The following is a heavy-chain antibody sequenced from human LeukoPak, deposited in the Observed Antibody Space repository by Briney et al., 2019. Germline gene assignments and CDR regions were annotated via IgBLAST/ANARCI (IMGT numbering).Heavy chain of an antibody. V-gene: IGHV4-4*07. CDR1: GGSISSYY. Sequence: SETLSLTCTVSGGSISSYYWSWIRQPAGKGLEWIGRIYTSGSTNYNPSLKSRVTMSVDTSKNQFSLKLSSVTAADTAVYYCARYKGYCSSTSCPKGYNWFDPWGQGTLVTVSS. CDR3: ARYKGYCSSTSCPKGYNWFDP. D-gene: IGHD2-2*01. J-gene: IGHJ5*02. CDR2: IYTSGST.